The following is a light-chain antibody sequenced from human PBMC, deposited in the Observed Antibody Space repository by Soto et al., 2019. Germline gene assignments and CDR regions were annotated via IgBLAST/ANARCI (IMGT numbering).Light chain of an antibody. Sequence: LTQPPSASGTPGQTVTVSCSGSSSNIGSYTVNWYQQLPGTAPKLVIYSNHQRPSGVPDRFSGSKSGTSASLAISGLQSEDEADYYCAAWDDSLNGSVFGSGTKLTVL. CDR1: SSNIGSYT. CDR2: SNH. V-gene: IGLV1-44*01. J-gene: IGLJ1*01. CDR3: AAWDDSLNGSV.